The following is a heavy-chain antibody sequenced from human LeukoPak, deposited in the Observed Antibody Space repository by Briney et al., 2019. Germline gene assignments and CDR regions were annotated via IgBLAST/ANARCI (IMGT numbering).Heavy chain of an antibody. D-gene: IGHD2-8*01. CDR1: GGTFSSYA. Sequence: GASVKVSCKASGGTFSSYAISWVRQAPGQGLEWMGGIIPIFGTANYAQKFQGRVTITTDESTSTAYMELSSLRSEDAAVYYCVGPSLSTWYCTKGVCNDAFDVWGQGTMVTVSS. J-gene: IGHJ3*01. CDR2: IIPIFGTA. CDR3: VGPSLSTWYCTKGVCNDAFDV. V-gene: IGHV1-69*05.